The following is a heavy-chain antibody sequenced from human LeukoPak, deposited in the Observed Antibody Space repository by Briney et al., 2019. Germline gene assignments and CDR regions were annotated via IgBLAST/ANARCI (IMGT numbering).Heavy chain of an antibody. D-gene: IGHD3-3*01. V-gene: IGHV1-2*02. CDR1: RYTFTCYY. CDR3: ARDRIKDFWSSYSQDHYYYYYGMDV. Sequence: GASVKVSFQASRYTFTCYYMHWVRQAPGQGLAWMGWINPNSCTTNYPQKFQGRVTMTRDTSISTAYMELSRLRSDDAAVYYCARDRIKDFWSSYSQDHYYYYYGMDVWGQGATVTVSS. J-gene: IGHJ6*02. CDR2: INPNSCTT.